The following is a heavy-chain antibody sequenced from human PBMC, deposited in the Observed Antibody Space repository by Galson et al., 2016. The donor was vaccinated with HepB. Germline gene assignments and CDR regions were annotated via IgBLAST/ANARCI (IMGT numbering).Heavy chain of an antibody. J-gene: IGHJ4*02. CDR1: GYTFKSFG. V-gene: IGHV1-18*01. CDR2: ISAHNGNT. Sequence: SVKVSCKASGYTFKSFGTSWVRQAPGQGLEWLGWISAHNGNTNYAQTLQGRVTMTTDAFTTTAYMELRSLRSDDTAVYYCAREGWYLDYWGQGTLVTVSS. D-gene: IGHD2-15*01. CDR3: AREGWYLDY.